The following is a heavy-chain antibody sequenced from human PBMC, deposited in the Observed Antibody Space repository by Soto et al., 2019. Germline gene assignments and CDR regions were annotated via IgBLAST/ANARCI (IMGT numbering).Heavy chain of an antibody. V-gene: IGHV1-69*13. CDR3: ARKSDYYDILTGPATENWFDP. Sequence: SVKVSCKASGGTFSSYAISWVRQAPGQGLEWMGGIIPIFGTANYAQKFQGRVTITADESTSTAYMEPSSLRSEDTAVYYCARKSDYYDILTGPATENWFDPWGQGTLVTVSS. D-gene: IGHD3-9*01. CDR1: GGTFSSYA. J-gene: IGHJ5*02. CDR2: IIPIFGTA.